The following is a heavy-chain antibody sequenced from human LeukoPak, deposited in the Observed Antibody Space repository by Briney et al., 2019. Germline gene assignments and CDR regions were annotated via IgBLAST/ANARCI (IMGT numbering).Heavy chain of an antibody. D-gene: IGHD5-24*01. V-gene: IGHV1-24*01. J-gene: IGHJ4*02. CDR3: ATGAKWLQFGIPGTFDS. CDR2: FGPEDGAT. CDR1: GYTLSEVS. Sequence: ASVRVSCKVSGYTLSEVSLHWVRQAPGIGLDWMRGFGPEDGATISAPKFQGRVTMTADTSADTAYMDLSSLRSEDTAVYYCATGAKWLQFGIPGTFDSWGQGTLVTVSS.